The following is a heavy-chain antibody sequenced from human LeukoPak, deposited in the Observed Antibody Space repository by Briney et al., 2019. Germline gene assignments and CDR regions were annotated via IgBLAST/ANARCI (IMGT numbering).Heavy chain of an antibody. D-gene: IGHD6-19*01. CDR1: VYTFSGHY. CDR2: INPNSGGT. Sequence: GASVKVSCKASVYTFSGHYMHWVREAPGQGLEWMGWINPNSGGTNYAQKFKGRVTMTRDTSISTAYMELSGLRSDDTAVYYCASGQRIEGGWGPFDHWVQGTLVTVSS. V-gene: IGHV1-2*02. CDR3: ASGQRIEGGWGPFDH. J-gene: IGHJ4*02.